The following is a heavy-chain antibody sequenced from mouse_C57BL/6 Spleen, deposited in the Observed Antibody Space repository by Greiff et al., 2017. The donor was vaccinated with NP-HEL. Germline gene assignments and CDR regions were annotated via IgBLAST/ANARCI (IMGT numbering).Heavy chain of an antibody. CDR3: ARGRDGYSAY. CDR2: ISSGSSTI. CDR1: GFTFSDYG. J-gene: IGHJ3*01. V-gene: IGHV5-17*01. Sequence: EVKLVESGGGLVKPGGSLKLSCAASGFTFSDYGMHWVRQAPEKGLEWVAYISSGSSTIYYADTVKGRFTISRDNAKNTLFLQMTSLRSEDTAMYYCARGRDGYSAYWGQGTLVTVSA. D-gene: IGHD2-3*01.